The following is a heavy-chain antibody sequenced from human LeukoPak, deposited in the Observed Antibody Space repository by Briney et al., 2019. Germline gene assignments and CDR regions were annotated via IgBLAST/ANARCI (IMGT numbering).Heavy chain of an antibody. Sequence: GGSLRLSCAASGFTFEDYAMHWVRQAPGKGLEWVSGISWNSLYIGYADSVEGRFTISRDNAKNSLYLQMSRLRPEDTAFYYCVKDSYGFSGSYYLYPFDYWGQGALVTVSS. CDR3: VKDSYGFSGSYYLYPFDY. CDR2: ISWNSLYI. V-gene: IGHV3-9*01. D-gene: IGHD3-10*01. CDR1: GFTFEDYA. J-gene: IGHJ4*02.